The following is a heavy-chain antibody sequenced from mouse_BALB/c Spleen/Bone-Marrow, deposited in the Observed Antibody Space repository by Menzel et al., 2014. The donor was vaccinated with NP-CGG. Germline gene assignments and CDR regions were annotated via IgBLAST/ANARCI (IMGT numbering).Heavy chain of an antibody. Sequence: SGGGLVQPGGSLKLSCAASGFDFSRFWMSWVRQAPGKGLEWIGEINPDSSTINYTPSLKDKFIISRDNAKNTLYLQMSKVRSEDTALYCGTRLHYYGFIAYWGQGTLVTVSA. CDR2: INPDSSTI. CDR3: TRLHYYGFIAY. J-gene: IGHJ3*01. CDR1: GFDFSRFW. D-gene: IGHD1-2*01. V-gene: IGHV4-1*02.